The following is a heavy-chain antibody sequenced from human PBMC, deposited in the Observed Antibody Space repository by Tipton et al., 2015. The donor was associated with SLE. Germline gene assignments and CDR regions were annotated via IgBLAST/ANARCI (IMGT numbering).Heavy chain of an antibody. D-gene: IGHD3-22*01. V-gene: IGHV1-2*02. CDR3: ATTFDSSGYHDAFDI. CDR1: GYTFTGYY. J-gene: IGHJ3*02. CDR2: INPNSGGT. Sequence: QSGAEVKKPGASVKVSCKASGYTFTGYYMHWVRQAPGQGLEWMGWINPNSGGTNYAQKFQGRVTMTRDTSISTAYMELSRLRSDDTDVYCCATTFDSSGYHDAFDIWGQGTMVTVSS.